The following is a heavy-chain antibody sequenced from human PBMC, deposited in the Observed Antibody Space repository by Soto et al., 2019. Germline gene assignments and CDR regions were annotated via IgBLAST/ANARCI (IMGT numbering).Heavy chain of an antibody. CDR1: GYTFTSYG. Sequence: QVQLVQSGAEVKKPGASVKVSCKASGYTFTSYGLSWVRQAPGQGLEWMGRISAYNYNTNYAQKLXXRXXMTTDTSTSTAYMELRSLRSDGTAVYYCARVVGALGHWFDPWGQGTLVTVSS. J-gene: IGHJ5*02. CDR2: ISAYNYNT. D-gene: IGHD1-26*01. CDR3: ARVVGALGHWFDP. V-gene: IGHV1-18*01.